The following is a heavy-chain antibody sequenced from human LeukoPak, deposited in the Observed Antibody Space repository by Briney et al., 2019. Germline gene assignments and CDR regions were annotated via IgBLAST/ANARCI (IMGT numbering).Heavy chain of an antibody. Sequence: GGSLGLSCAASGFTFSSYWMSWVRQAPGKGLEWVAIINQDGSEKYYVDSVKGRFTISRDNARNSLYLQMDSLRAEDTAIYYCARDSESDAFDIWGQGTMATVSS. CDR1: GFTFSSYW. J-gene: IGHJ3*02. CDR2: INQDGSEK. D-gene: IGHD3-10*01. V-gene: IGHV3-7*01. CDR3: ARDSESDAFDI.